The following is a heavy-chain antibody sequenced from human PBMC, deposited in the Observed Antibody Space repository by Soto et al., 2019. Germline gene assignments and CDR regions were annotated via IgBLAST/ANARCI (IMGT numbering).Heavy chain of an antibody. CDR1: GYTFTGYY. Sequence: ASVKVSCKTSGYTFTGYYMHWVRQAPGQGLEWMGWTNPNSGGTNYAQKFQGRVTMTRDTSISTAYMELSRLRSDDTAVYYCARDLYNWNDVAFDYWGQGTLVTVSS. CDR3: ARDLYNWNDVAFDY. CDR2: TNPNSGGT. D-gene: IGHD1-20*01. V-gene: IGHV1-2*02. J-gene: IGHJ4*02.